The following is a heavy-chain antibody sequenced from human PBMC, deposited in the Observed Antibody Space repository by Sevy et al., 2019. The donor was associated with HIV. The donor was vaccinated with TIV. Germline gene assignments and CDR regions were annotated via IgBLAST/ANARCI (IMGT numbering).Heavy chain of an antibody. D-gene: IGHD6-25*01. CDR1: GLTLSYAW. J-gene: IGHJ4*02. Sequence: GGSLRLSCAASGLTLSYAWMNWVRQAPGKGLEWVGHSKSESDGGTTDFATPVKGRFIISRDDSKNTLYLQMTSLKTGDNALYYCPERNFDFWGRGTLVTVSS. V-gene: IGHV3-15*07. CDR3: PERNFDF. CDR2: SKSESDGGTT.